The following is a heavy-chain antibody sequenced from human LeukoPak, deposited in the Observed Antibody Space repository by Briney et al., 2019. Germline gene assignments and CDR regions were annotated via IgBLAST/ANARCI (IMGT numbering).Heavy chain of an antibody. J-gene: IGHJ4*02. CDR3: ARRGGSSSRRSPVDY. V-gene: IGHV3-7*01. CDR2: IKEDGSQK. Sequence: GGSLRLSCSASGFPFSSYWMTWVRQAPGKGPEWVANIKEDGSQKYYVDSVRGRFTISRDNAKNSLLLQMNSLRAEDTAGYYCARRGGSSSRRSPVDYWGQGTLVTVSS. CDR1: GFPFSSYW. D-gene: IGHD6-6*01.